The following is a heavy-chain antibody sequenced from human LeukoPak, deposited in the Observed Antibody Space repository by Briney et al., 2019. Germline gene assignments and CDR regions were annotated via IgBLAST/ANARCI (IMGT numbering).Heavy chain of an antibody. Sequence: GGSLRLSCAASGFTFSSYGMHWVRQAPGKGLEWVSFIWYDGSNKYYADSVKGRFTISRDNSKNTLYLQMNSLRAEDTAVYYCAKDGCDWGQGTLVTVSS. J-gene: IGHJ4*02. CDR2: IWYDGSNK. CDR3: AKDGCD. V-gene: IGHV3-30*02. CDR1: GFTFSSYG. D-gene: IGHD3-10*01.